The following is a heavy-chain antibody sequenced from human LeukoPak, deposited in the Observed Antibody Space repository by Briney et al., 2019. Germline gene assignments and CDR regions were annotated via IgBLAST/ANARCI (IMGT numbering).Heavy chain of an antibody. CDR2: IYNSGST. CDR3: ARTFSESYYYYGMDV. D-gene: IGHD1-26*01. Sequence: SETLSLTCTVSGDSINNYYWSWIRQPPGKGLEWIGYIYNSGSTKYNPSLKSRVTISVDTSKNQFSLKLSSVTAADTAVYYCARTFSESYYYYGMDVWGQGTTVTVSS. V-gene: IGHV4-59*01. J-gene: IGHJ6*02. CDR1: GDSINNYY.